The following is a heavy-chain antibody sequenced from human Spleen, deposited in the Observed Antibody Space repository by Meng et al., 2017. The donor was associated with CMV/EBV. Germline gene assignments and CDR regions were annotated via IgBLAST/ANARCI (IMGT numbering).Heavy chain of an antibody. CDR3: ATGPMFNY. Sequence: GSLRLSCTVSGGSVNSRNDYWSWIRQPPGKGLEWIGHIYYTGSTHYNPSLKSRGTISLDMSKNQFSLNLRSVTAADTAVYYCATGPMFNYWGQGTLVTVSS. J-gene: IGHJ4*02. CDR1: GGSVNSRNDY. D-gene: IGHD3-10*02. V-gene: IGHV4-61*01. CDR2: IYYTGST.